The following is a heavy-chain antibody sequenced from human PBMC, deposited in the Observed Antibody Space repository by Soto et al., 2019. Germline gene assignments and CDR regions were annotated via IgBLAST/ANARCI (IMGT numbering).Heavy chain of an antibody. CDR3: AGMSTYQYYNSGYYSPGYDFDS. D-gene: IGHD3-3*01. J-gene: IGHJ4*02. V-gene: IGHV4-4*08. CDR2: IYHSRST. Sequence: SEPLSLTSTDSGGSISIYYWSWIRLPPGKGLEWLGDIYHSRSTNYNSSAQSRVTISVYTSKNQFSLKLSSVPAADTAAYYRAGMSTYQYYNSGYYSPGYDFDSWSQGSLVPVSS. CDR1: GGSISIYY.